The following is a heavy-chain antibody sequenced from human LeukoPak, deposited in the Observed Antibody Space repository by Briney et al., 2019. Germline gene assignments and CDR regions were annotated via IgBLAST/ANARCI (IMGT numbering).Heavy chain of an antibody. Sequence: GGSLRLSCAASGFTFSSYEMNWVRQAPGKGLEWVANIKRDGSESYYVDSAKGRFTVSRDNAKNSLYLQMNSLRAEDSAVYFCARRDSGGWYYFDYWGPGTLVTVSS. V-gene: IGHV3-7*01. CDR2: IKRDGSES. D-gene: IGHD6-19*01. J-gene: IGHJ4*02. CDR3: ARRDSGGWYYFDY. CDR1: GFTFSSYE.